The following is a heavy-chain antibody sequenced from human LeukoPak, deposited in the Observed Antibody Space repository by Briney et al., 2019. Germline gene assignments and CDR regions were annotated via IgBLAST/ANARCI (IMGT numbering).Heavy chain of an antibody. J-gene: IGHJ6*02. Sequence: ASVKVSCKASGYTFTSHYIHWVRQAPGQGPEWLGRIIPILGIANYAQKFQGRVTITADKSTSTAYMELSSLRSEDTAVYWCTAMGHYYYYGMDVWGQGTTVTVSS. V-gene: IGHV1-69*02. CDR2: IIPILGIA. CDR1: GYTFTSHY. D-gene: IGHD5-18*01. CDR3: TAMGHYYYYGMDV.